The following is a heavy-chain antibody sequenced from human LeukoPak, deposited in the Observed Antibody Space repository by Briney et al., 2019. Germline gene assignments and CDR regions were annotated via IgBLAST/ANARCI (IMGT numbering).Heavy chain of an antibody. CDR3: ARGRYRLGYCSGGSCYPGYYYGMDV. CDR1: GGSFSGYY. V-gene: IGHV4-34*01. CDR2: INHSGST. D-gene: IGHD2-15*01. J-gene: IGHJ6*02. Sequence: SETLSLTCAVYGGSFSGYYWSWIRQPPGKGLEWIGEINHSGSTNYNPSLKSRVTISVDTSKNQFSLKLSSVTAADTAVYYCARGRYRLGYCSGGSCYPGYYYGMDVWGQGTTVTVSS.